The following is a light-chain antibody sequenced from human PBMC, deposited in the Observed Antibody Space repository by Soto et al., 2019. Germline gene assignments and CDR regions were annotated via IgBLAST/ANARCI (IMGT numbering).Light chain of an antibody. V-gene: IGLV2-8*01. CDR1: SHDVGGYNY. CDR3: SSFAVRNSFV. CDR2: EVN. Sequence: QSALTQPPSASGSPGQSVTISCTGTSHDVGGYNYVSWYQQHPGKAPKLMIYEVNKRPSGVPDRLSGSKSCNTASLNVSGLHAEDEADYYCSSFAVRNSFVVGTGTKLTVL. J-gene: IGLJ1*01.